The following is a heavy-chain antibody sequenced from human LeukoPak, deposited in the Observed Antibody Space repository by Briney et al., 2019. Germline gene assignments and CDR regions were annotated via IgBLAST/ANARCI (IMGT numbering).Heavy chain of an antibody. CDR1: GFTFSNAW. CDR3: TRFPTVTTRYFDY. J-gene: IGHJ4*02. CDR2: IKSKTDGGTT. Sequence: GGSLRLSCAASGFTFSNAWMSWVRQAPGKGLEWVGRIKSKTDGGTTDYAAPVKGRFTISRDDSKNTLYLQMNSLKTEDTAVYYCTRFPTVTTRYFDYWGQGTLVTVSS. V-gene: IGHV3-15*01. D-gene: IGHD4-17*01.